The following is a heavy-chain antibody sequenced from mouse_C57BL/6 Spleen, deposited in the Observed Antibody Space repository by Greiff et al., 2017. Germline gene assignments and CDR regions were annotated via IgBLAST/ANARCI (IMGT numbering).Heavy chain of an antibody. D-gene: IGHD1-1*01. J-gene: IGHJ2*01. CDR1: GYTFTSYW. CDR3: ARRATVVARNYFDY. V-gene: IGHV1-69*01. CDR2: IDPSVSYT. Sequence: VQLQQPGAELVMPGASVKLSCKASGYTFTSYWMHWVTQRPGQGLEWIGEIDPSVSYTNYNQKFKGKSTLTVDKSSSTAYMQLSSLTSEDSAVYYCARRATVVARNYFDYWGQGTTLTVSS.